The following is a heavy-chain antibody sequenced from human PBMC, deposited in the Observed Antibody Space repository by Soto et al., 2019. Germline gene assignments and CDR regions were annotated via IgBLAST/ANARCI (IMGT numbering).Heavy chain of an antibody. J-gene: IGHJ4*02. CDR1: GLTFSSYE. Sequence: QPGGSLRLSCAASGLTFSSYEMNWVRQAPGKGLEWVSYISSSGSTIYYADSVKGRFTISRDNAKNSPYLQMNSLRAEDTAVYYCASNPKYQLLPHGYWGQGTLVTVSS. CDR2: ISSSGSTI. D-gene: IGHD2-2*01. CDR3: ASNPKYQLLPHGY. V-gene: IGHV3-48*03.